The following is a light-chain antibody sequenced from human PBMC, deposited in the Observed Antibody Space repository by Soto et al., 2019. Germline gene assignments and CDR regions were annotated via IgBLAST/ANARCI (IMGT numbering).Light chain of an antibody. CDR1: QVINNL. CDR3: QHANSFPWT. CDR2: STS. V-gene: IGKV1-12*01. J-gene: IGKJ1*01. Sequence: DIQMTQSPSSVSASVGDSVTITCRANQVINNLLAWYQQKPGKAPKLLIYSTSNVQSGAPSRFSGGRSGTDFTLTISSLQTEDFATYYCQHANSFPWTFGQGTRVDIK.